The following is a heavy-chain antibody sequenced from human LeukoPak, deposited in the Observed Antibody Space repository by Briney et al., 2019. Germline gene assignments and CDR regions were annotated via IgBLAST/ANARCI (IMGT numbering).Heavy chain of an antibody. CDR2: IWYDGNNK. J-gene: IGHJ6*02. V-gene: IGHV3-33*01. CDR1: GFPFNSYG. CDR3: ARDLGLAYYYGMDV. Sequence: PGGSLRLSCAASGFPFNSYGMHWVRQAPGKGLEWVAVIWYDGNNKFYADSVKGRFTISRDNAKNSLYLQMNSLRAEDTAVYYCARDLGLAYYYGMDVWGQGTTVTVSS. D-gene: IGHD2-15*01.